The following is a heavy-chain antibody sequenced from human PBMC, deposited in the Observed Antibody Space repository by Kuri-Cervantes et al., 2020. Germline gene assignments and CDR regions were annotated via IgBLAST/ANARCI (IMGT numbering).Heavy chain of an antibody. CDR1: GYTFTYRY. J-gene: IGHJ4*02. CDR3: ARGLTDHCGGDCYGFDY. V-gene: IGHV1-45*02. CDR2: ITPFNGNT. D-gene: IGHD2-21*02. Sequence: SVKVSCKASGYTFTYRYLHWVRQAPGQALEWMGWITPFNGNTNYAQKFQDRVTITRDRSMSTAYMELSSLRSEDTAMYYCARGLTDHCGGDCYGFDYWGQGTLVTVSS.